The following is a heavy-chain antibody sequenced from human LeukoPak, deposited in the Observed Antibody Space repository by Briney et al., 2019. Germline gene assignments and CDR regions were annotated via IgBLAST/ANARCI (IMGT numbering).Heavy chain of an antibody. V-gene: IGHV3-48*03. CDR2: ISSSGSTI. CDR3: ARVLVAVTGNYMDV. Sequence: GGSLRLSCAASGFTFSSYEMNWVRQAPGKGLEWVSYISSSGSTIYYADSVKGRFTISRDSAKNSLYLQMNSLRAEDTAVYYCARVLVAVTGNYMDVWGKGTTVTISS. CDR1: GFTFSSYE. J-gene: IGHJ6*03. D-gene: IGHD2-21*02.